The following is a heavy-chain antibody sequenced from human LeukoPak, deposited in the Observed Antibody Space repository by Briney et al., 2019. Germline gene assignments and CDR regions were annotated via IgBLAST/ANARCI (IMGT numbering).Heavy chain of an antibody. V-gene: IGHV1-24*01. CDR2: FDPEDGET. J-gene: IGHJ4*02. CDR3: ATVQAVQNYFDY. CDR1: GYTLTELS. Sequence: ASVKVSRKVSGYTLTELSMHWVRQAPGKGLEWMGGFDPEDGETIYAQKFQGRVTMTEDTSTDTAYMELSSLRSEDTAVYYCATVQAVQNYFDYWGQGTLVTVSS.